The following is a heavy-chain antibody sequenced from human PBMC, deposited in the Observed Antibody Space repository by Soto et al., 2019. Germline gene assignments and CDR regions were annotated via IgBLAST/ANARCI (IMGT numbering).Heavy chain of an antibody. CDR1: CGSISSSRYY. Sequence: SETLSLTCTVSCGSISSSRYYWGWIRQPPGKGLEWIVSIYYSGSTYYNPSLKSRVTISVDTSKNHFSLKLSSVTAADTAVYYCARRRLRDYYYGMDVWGQGTTVT. D-gene: IGHD5-12*01. J-gene: IGHJ6*02. CDR3: ARRRLRDYYYGMDV. V-gene: IGHV4-39*01. CDR2: IYYSGST.